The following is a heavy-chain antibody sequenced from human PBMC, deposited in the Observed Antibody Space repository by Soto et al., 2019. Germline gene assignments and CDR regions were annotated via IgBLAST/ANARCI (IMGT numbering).Heavy chain of an antibody. Sequence: QVQLVQSGAEVKKPGASVTVSCKTSGYTFSNYGINWVRQAPGQGLEWMGWISGYNGNTNYAQTVQGRVTMTTDTTTGTVYMELRSLKSDDTAIYYCSRFIMVAGSFDPNYYHGMDVWGQGTTVTVSS. V-gene: IGHV1-18*01. CDR3: SRFIMVAGSFDPNYYHGMDV. D-gene: IGHD3-10*01. CDR2: ISGYNGNT. J-gene: IGHJ6*02. CDR1: GYTFSNYG.